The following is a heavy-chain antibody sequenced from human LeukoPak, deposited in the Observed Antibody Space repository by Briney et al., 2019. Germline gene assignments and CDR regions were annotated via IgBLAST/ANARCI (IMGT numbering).Heavy chain of an antibody. CDR3: ARRITMVRGRPGAFDI. J-gene: IGHJ3*02. CDR2: IYYSGST. CDR1: DDSISTSDYY. V-gene: IGHV4-61*05. D-gene: IGHD3-10*01. Sequence: PSETLSLTCSVSDDSISTSDYYWGWIRQPPGKGLEWIGYIYYSGSTNYNPSLKSRVTISVDTSKNQFSLKLSSVTAADTAVYYCARRITMVRGRPGAFDIWGQGTMVTVSS.